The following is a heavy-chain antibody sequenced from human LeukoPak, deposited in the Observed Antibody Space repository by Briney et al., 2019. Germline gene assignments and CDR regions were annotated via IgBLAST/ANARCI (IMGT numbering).Heavy chain of an antibody. Sequence: SQTLSLTCAISGDSVSSNSAAWNWFRQSPSRGLEWLGRTYYRSKWYNDYAESVKSRISINPDTSQNQFSLQLNSVTPEDTAVYYCARDGGILLSGIDYWGQGTLVSVSS. CDR3: ARDGGILLSGIDY. CDR2: TYYRSKWYN. CDR1: GDSVSSNSAA. V-gene: IGHV6-1*01. J-gene: IGHJ4*02. D-gene: IGHD3-9*01.